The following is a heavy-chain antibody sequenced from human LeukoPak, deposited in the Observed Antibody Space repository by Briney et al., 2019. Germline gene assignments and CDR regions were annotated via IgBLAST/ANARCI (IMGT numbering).Heavy chain of an antibody. J-gene: IGHJ4*02. CDR2: INTNTGNP. V-gene: IGHV7-4-1*02. D-gene: IGHD5-18*01. CDR3: ARDTAMVKFDQ. CDR1: GYTFNRNA. Sequence: GALVKVSCKGSGYTFNRNAMNWVRQAPGQGLEWMGWINTNTGNPTYAQGFTGRFVFSLDTSVSTAYLQISCLKAEDTAVYYCARDTAMVKFDQWGQGTLVTVPS.